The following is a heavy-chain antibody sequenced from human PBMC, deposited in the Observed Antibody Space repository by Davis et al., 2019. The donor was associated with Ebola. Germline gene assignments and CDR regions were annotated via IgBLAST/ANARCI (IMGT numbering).Heavy chain of an antibody. V-gene: IGHV1-46*01. D-gene: IGHD3-16*02. CDR2: INPNDVRT. CDR1: GYTFTNYY. J-gene: IGHJ2*01. CDR3: VTGLSLMRNWYFDL. Sequence: AASVKVSCKASGYTFTNYYMHWVRQAPGQGLEWMGMINPNDVRTIYAQKFQGRVTVTRDTSTTTVYMDLSSLRSEDTAVYYCVTGLSLMRNWYFDLWGRGTLVTVSS.